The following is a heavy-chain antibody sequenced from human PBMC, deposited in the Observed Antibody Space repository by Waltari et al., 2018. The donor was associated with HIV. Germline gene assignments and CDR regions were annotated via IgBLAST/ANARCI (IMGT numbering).Heavy chain of an antibody. J-gene: IGHJ4*02. D-gene: IGHD3-16*01. V-gene: IGHV3-23*04. Sequence: EVQLVESGGGLVQPGGSLRLSCVASALNFNMYAMCWVRQAPGGGLEWISGMSGSLYDIYYADSVRGRFTIARDNSKNTVYLQMNSLRAEDSAIYYCAGVMGGLGIAYYFESWGPGTLVNVSS. CDR2: MSGSLYDI. CDR3: AGVMGGLGIAYYFES. CDR1: ALNFNMYA.